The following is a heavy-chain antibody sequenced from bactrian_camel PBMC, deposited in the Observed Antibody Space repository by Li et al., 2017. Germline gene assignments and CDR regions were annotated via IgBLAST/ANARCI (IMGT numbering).Heavy chain of an antibody. CDR1: GFLSSCRK. V-gene: IGHV3S1*01. CDR2: ISTSGGGT. J-gene: IGHJ4*01. D-gene: IGHD6*01. Sequence: QVQLVESGGGSVQIGGSLKLSCAASGFLSSCRKMGWYRQAPGKGLEWVSLISTSGGGTKYADSLKGRFTISRDNAKNTLYLQMNSLKAEDTGVYYCAADQRDLWTVRWGQGTQVTVS. CDR3: AADQRDLWTVR.